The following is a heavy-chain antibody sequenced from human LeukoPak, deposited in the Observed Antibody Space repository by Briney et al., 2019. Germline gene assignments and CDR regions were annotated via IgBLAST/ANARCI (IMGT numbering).Heavy chain of an antibody. J-gene: IGHJ6*02. CDR2: IYSGGST. D-gene: IGHD6-13*01. V-gene: IGHV3-53*01. CDR3: AREPGYSSSNPMGMDV. CDR1: GFTFSNYA. Sequence: GGSLRLSCAASGFTFSNYAISWVRQAPGKGLEWVSVIYSGGSTYYADSVKGRFTISRDNSKNTLYLQMNSLRAEDTAVYYCAREPGYSSSNPMGMDVWGQGTTVTVSS.